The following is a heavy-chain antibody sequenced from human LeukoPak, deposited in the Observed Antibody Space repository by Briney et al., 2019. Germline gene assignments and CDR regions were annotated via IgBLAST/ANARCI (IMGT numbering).Heavy chain of an antibody. J-gene: IGHJ5*02. V-gene: IGHV7-4-1*02. CDR1: GYTFTSYA. CDR2: INTNTGNP. CDR3: ARDRAIAAAGTDNWFDP. D-gene: IGHD6-13*01. Sequence: ASVKVSCKASGYTFTSYAMNWVRQAPGQGLEWMGWINTNTGNPTYAQGFTGRFVFSFDTSVSTAYLQISSLKAEDTAVDYCARDRAIAAAGTDNWFDPWGQGTLVTVSS.